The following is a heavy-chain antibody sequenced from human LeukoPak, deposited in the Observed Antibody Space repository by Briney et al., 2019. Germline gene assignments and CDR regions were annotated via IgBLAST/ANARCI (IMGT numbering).Heavy chain of an antibody. V-gene: IGHV4-59*08. CDR3: ARHEGLARPFDY. Sequence: SETLSLTCSVSGSSISNYYWSWIRQSPGKGLEWIGYIYSTGSTDYNPSLKSRVTISVETSKNQFSLRLSSVTAADTAVYFCARHEGLARPFDYWGQGTLVPISS. J-gene: IGHJ4*02. CDR1: GSSISNYY. CDR2: IYSTGST. D-gene: IGHD6-19*01.